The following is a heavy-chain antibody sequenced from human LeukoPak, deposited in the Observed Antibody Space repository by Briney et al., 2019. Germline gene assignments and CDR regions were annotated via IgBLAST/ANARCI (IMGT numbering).Heavy chain of an antibody. CDR2: VYSSGST. D-gene: IGHD3-3*01. Sequence: SETLSLTCTVSSGSISTSHYYWGWVRQPPGKALEWIGSVYSSGSTYYNPSLRSQVTISVDTSKNQFSLKLTSVAAADTAMYYCTRDMEYPGAGFDYWGQGIPVTVSS. CDR3: TRDMEYPGAGFDY. CDR1: SGSISTSHYY. V-gene: IGHV4-39*07. J-gene: IGHJ4*02.